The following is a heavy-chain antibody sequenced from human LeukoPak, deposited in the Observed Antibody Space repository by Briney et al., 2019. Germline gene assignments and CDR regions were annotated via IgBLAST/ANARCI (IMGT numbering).Heavy chain of an antibody. CDR2: INPNSGGT. Sequence: GASVKVSCKASGYTFTGYYMHWVRQAPGQGLEWMGWINPNSGGTNYAQKFQGRVTMTRDTSISTAYMELSRLRSDDTAVYYCARGPITMIVVVITEYFRHWGQGTLVTVSS. D-gene: IGHD3-22*01. CDR3: ARGPITMIVVVITEYFRH. J-gene: IGHJ1*01. V-gene: IGHV1-2*02. CDR1: GYTFTGYY.